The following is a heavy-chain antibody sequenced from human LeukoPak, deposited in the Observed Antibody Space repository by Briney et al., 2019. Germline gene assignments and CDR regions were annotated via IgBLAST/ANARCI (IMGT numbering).Heavy chain of an antibody. J-gene: IGHJ4*02. D-gene: IGHD4-17*01. CDR2: FDPEDGET. Sequence: ASVKVSCKVSGYTLTDLSMHWVRQAPGKGLEWMGGFDPEDGETSYAQKFQGRVTMTEDTSTDTAYMQLSSLRSEDTAVYYCATVDQFGTVTDYWGQGTLVTVSS. CDR3: ATVDQFGTVTDY. V-gene: IGHV1-24*01. CDR1: GYTLTDLS.